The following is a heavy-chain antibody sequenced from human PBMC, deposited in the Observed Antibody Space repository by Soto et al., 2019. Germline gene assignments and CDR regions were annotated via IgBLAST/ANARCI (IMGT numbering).Heavy chain of an antibody. V-gene: IGHV3-23*01. J-gene: IGHJ4*02. Sequence: PGGSLRLSCAASGFTFSSYAMSWVRQAPGKGLEWVSAISGSGGSTYYADSVKGRFTISRDNSKNTLYLQMNSLRAEDTAVYYCAKNLPPNYYDSSGSLGYWGQGTLVTV. CDR1: GFTFSSYA. CDR3: AKNLPPNYYDSSGSLGY. D-gene: IGHD3-22*01. CDR2: ISGSGGST.